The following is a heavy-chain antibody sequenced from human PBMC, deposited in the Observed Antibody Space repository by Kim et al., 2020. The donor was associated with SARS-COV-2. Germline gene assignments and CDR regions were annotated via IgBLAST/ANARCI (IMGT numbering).Heavy chain of an antibody. J-gene: IGHJ4*02. Sequence: ASVKVSCKASGYTFTSYYMHWVRQAPGQGLEWMGIINPSGGTARYAQKFQGRVTMTRDTSTSTVYMDMSSLGSEDTAVYYCARDKIGSSLDYWGQGTLVTVSS. CDR3: ARDKIGSSLDY. V-gene: IGHV1-46*01. CDR1: GYTFTSYY. D-gene: IGHD1-26*01. CDR2: INPSGGTA.